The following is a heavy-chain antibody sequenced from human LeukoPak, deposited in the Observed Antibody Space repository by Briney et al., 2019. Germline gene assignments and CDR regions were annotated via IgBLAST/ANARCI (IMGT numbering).Heavy chain of an antibody. V-gene: IGHV4-4*09. CDR3: ARRGAAAGTSVLPFDI. Sequence: SETLSLTCTVSGGSVSSYYWSWIRQPPGKGLEWIGYIYTSGSTNYNPSLKSRVTISADTSKNQFSLKLSSATAADTAVYYCARRGAAAGTSVLPFDIWGQGTMVTVSS. J-gene: IGHJ3*02. CDR1: GGSVSSYY. D-gene: IGHD6-13*01. CDR2: IYTSGST.